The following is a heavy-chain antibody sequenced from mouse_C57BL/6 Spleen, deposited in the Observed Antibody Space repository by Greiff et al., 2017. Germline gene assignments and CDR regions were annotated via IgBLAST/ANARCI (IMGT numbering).Heavy chain of an antibody. J-gene: IGHJ1*03. Sequence: VQLQQSGPELVKPGASVKIPCKASGYTFTDYNMDWVKQSHGKSLEWIGDINPNNGGTIYNQKFKGKATLTVDKSSSTAYMERRSLTSEDTAVYYCARHYGSDWYFDVWGTGTTVTVSS. CDR3: ARHYGSDWYFDV. D-gene: IGHD1-1*01. CDR1: GYTFTDYN. V-gene: IGHV1-18*01. CDR2: INPNNGGT.